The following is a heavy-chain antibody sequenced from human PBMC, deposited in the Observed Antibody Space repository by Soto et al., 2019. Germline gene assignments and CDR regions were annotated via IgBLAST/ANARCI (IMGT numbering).Heavy chain of an antibody. CDR1: GTTISSGDHY. V-gene: IGHV4-30-4*01. CDR2: MYYTGKT. J-gene: IGHJ4*02. D-gene: IGHD2-8*01. CDR3: ARVYARGAYLDF. Sequence: QVQLQESGPGLVKPSQTLSLTCTVSGTTISSGDHYWSWIRQAPGKGLEWIGYMYYTGKTYYNTSRQSRVTLSVDTSKNPLSQKMTSVPAADQPMYFCARVYARGAYLDFWGRGTLVYVSP.